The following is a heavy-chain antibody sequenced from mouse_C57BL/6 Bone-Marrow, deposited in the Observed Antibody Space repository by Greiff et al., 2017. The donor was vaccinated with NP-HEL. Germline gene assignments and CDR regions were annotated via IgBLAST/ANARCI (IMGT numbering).Heavy chain of an antibody. Sequence: QVQLKQPGAELVKPGASVTMSCKASGYTFTSYWITWVKQRPGQGLEWIGDIFPGSGSTNYNEKFKSKATLTVDTSSSTAFMQLSSLTSEASAVYDCAREENWGGFAWFADWGQGTLVTVSA. CDR2: IFPGSGST. D-gene: IGHD4-1*01. CDR1: GYTFTSYW. J-gene: IGHJ3*01. V-gene: IGHV1-55*01. CDR3: AREENWGGFAWFAD.